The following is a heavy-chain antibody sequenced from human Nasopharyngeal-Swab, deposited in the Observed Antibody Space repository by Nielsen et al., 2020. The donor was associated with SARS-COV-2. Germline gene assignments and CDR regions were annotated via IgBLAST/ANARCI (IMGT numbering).Heavy chain of an antibody. V-gene: IGHV3-74*01. D-gene: IGHD2-15*01. CDR1: GFTFSSYW. CDR3: ARGSSADSGWGYY. Sequence: GESLKISCAASGFTFSSYWMHWVRQVPGKVLVWVSRINNDGSSTYYADSVKGRFTISRDNAKNTLYLQMNSLRAEDTAVYYCARGSSADSGWGYYWGQGTLVTVSS. J-gene: IGHJ4*02. CDR2: INNDGSST.